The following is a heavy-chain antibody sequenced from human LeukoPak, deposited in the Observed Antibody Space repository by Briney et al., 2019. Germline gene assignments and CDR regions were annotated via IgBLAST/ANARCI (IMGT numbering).Heavy chain of an antibody. D-gene: IGHD2-15*01. V-gene: IGHV3-48*01. CDR1: GFTFSSYC. Sequence: PGGSLRLSCAASGFTFSSYCMNWVRQAPGKGLEWVSYISSSSSTIYYADSVKDRFTISRDNAKNSLYLQMNSLRAEETAVYYCASYCSGGSCYYYYYYGMDVWGQGTTVTVSS. CDR3: ASYCSGGSCYYYYYYGMDV. J-gene: IGHJ6*02. CDR2: ISSSSSTI.